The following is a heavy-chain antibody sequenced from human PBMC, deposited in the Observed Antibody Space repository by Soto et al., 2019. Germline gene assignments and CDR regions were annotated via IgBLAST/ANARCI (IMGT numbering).Heavy chain of an antibody. D-gene: IGHD1-20*01. V-gene: IGHV3-43*01. Sequence: VQLVESGGVVVQPGGSLRLSCAASGFTFDDYTMHWVRQAPGKGLEWVSLISWDGGSTYYADSVKGRFTISRDNSKNSLYLQMNSLRTEDTALYYCAKPRPARGVTGLDAFDIWGQGTMVTVSS. J-gene: IGHJ3*02. CDR2: ISWDGGST. CDR3: AKPRPARGVTGLDAFDI. CDR1: GFTFDDYT.